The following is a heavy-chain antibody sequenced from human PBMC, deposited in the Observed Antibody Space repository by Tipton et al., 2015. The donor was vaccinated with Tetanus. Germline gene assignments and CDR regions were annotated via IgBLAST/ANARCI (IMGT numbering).Heavy chain of an antibody. V-gene: IGHV4-39*01. J-gene: IGHJ5*02. CDR2: IYYSGST. CDR3: ARRSPVGDNWTFDP. D-gene: IGHD1-20*01. CDR1: GGSISSSSYY. Sequence: TLSLTCTVSGGSISSSSYYWGWIRQPPGKGLEWIESIYYSGSTYYNPSLKSRVTISVDTSKNQFSLKLSSVTAADTAVYYCARRSPVGDNWTFDPWGQGTLVTVPS.